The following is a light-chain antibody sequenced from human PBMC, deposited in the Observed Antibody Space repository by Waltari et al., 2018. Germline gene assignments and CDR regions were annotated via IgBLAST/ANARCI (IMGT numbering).Light chain of an antibody. CDR2: EVD. V-gene: IGLV2-23*02. Sequence: SALTQPASVSASPGQSITISCTGSSSDVGSYDLVAWYQQPPGKAPHLWIYEVDKRPSGVSYRFSGSKSGNAASLTISGLQAEDEAHYFCSSYTYGGPWVFGGGTLLTVL. J-gene: IGLJ2*01. CDR3: SSYTYGGPWV. CDR1: SSDVGSYDL.